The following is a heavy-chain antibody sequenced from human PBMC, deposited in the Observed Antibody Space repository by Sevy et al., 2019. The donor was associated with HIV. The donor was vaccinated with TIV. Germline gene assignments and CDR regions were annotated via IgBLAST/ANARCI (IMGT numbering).Heavy chain of an antibody. D-gene: IGHD3-9*01. CDR1: GFSFSKYW. Sequence: GGSLRLSCAASGFSFSKYWMSWVRQAPGKGLEWVANIKEDGSQKNYLESVKGRFTISRDSAKNLLYLQMNNLRADDTAVYYCARDPDILSGYPSHYFDYWGQGTLVTVSS. CDR3: ARDPDILSGYPSHYFDY. V-gene: IGHV3-7*01. CDR2: IKEDGSQK. J-gene: IGHJ4*02.